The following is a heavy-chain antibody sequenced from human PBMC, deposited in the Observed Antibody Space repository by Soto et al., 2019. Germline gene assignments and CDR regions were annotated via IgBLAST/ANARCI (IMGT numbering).Heavy chain of an antibody. V-gene: IGHV4-59*11. CDR2: TYFRGRA. J-gene: IGHJ5*02. Sequence: SETLSLTCDVSGVSITSHYWNWIRQSPGMGLEWIGSTYFRGRASYNPSLKSRVTISLDTSKDQSSLTLSEVTAADSAVYYCARALRSRGWFDPWGPGILVTVSS. CDR3: ARALRSRGWFDP. CDR1: GVSITSHY.